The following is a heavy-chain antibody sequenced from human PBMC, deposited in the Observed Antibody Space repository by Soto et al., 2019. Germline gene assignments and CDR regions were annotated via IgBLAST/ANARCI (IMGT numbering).Heavy chain of an antibody. CDR2: MSPHSGNT. CDR1: RYTFTSYD. Sequence: ASVKVSCKASRYTFTSYDINCVRQATGPRPEWLGWMSPHSGNTGYAQKFQGRVTMARYPYIRTVYMVLSSLRSNDPHVYYCERGTQTCDRWGQGTLGTAAS. D-gene: IGHD2-21*01. J-gene: IGHJ4*02. V-gene: IGHV1-8*01. CDR3: ERGTQTCDR.